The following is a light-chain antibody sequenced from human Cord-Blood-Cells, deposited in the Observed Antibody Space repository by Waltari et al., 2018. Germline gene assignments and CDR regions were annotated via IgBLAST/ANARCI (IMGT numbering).Light chain of an antibody. V-gene: IGLV2-11*01. CDR1: SSDVGGHTC. Sequence: QSALTQPRPVSGSPGQPVTTSCPGTSSDVGGHTCVSWSQQHPGKAPKLMIYDVSKRPSGVPDRFSGSKSGNTASLTISGLQAEDEADYYCCSYAGSYTFVFGGGTKLTVL. CDR3: CSYAGSYTFV. J-gene: IGLJ2*01. CDR2: DVS.